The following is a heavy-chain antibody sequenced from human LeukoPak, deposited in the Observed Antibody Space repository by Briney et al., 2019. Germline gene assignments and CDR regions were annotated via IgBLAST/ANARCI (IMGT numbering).Heavy chain of an antibody. Sequence: ASVTVSCKTSVYTFSAYYLLWVRQAPGQGLEWMGWINPNSGGTNYAQKFQGRVTMTRDTSISTVYMELSRLRSDDTAVYHCARSPPNDYGRQGLDYWGQGTLVTVSS. CDR2: INPNSGGT. V-gene: IGHV1-2*02. J-gene: IGHJ4*02. CDR1: VYTFSAYY. D-gene: IGHD4-17*01. CDR3: ARSPPNDYGRQGLDY.